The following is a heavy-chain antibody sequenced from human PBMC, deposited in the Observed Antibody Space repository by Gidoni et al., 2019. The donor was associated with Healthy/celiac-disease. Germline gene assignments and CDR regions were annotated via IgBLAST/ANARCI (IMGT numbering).Heavy chain of an antibody. D-gene: IGHD1-1*01. Sequence: QVQLQESGPGLVKPSQTLSLTCTVSGGSISSGSYYWSWIRPPAGKGLEWMLRSYTSGSTNYNPSLKSLVTISVDTSKNQFSLKLSSVTAADTAVYYCARDLAGTTENYWGQGTLVTVSS. CDR2: SYTSGST. CDR3: ARDLAGTTENY. J-gene: IGHJ4*02. CDR1: GGSISSGSYY. V-gene: IGHV4-61*02.